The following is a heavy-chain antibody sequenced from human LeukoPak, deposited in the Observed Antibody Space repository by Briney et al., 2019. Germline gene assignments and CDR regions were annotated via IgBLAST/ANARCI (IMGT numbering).Heavy chain of an antibody. V-gene: IGHV3-33*01. CDR3: ARRGRGYGSGSYSFDY. J-gene: IGHJ4*02. CDR2: IWYDGSNK. CDR1: GFTFSSYG. D-gene: IGHD3-10*01. Sequence: GGSLRLSCAASGFTFSSYGMHWARQAPGKGLEWVAVIWYDGSNKYYADSVKGRFTISRDNSKNTLYLQMNSLRAEDTAVYYCARRGRGYGSGSYSFDYWGQGTLVTVSS.